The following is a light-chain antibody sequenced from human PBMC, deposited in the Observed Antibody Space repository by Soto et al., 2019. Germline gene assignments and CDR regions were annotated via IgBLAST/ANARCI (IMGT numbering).Light chain of an antibody. CDR2: DAS. CDR3: QQRSNWPLT. CDR1: QSVSSY. Sequence: EIVLTQSPATLSLSPGERATLSCRASQSVSSYLAWYQQKPGQAPRLLIYDASNRATGIPARFSGSGSGTDFTLTISILEPEDFAVYYCQQRSNWPLTFGGGTKV. V-gene: IGKV3-11*01. J-gene: IGKJ4*01.